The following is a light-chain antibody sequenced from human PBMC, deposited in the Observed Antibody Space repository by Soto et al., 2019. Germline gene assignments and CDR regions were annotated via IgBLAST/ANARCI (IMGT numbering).Light chain of an antibody. CDR3: SSYTNSDTWV. V-gene: IGLV2-14*01. CDR2: EVS. CDR1: SSDVGGYNY. Sequence: QSALTQPASVSGSPGQSITISCTGTSSDVGGYNYVSWYQQHPGKAPKLMIYEVSNRPSGISNRFSGCKSGNTASLTISGLQAEEAADYYCSSYTNSDTWVFGGGTKVTVL. J-gene: IGLJ3*02.